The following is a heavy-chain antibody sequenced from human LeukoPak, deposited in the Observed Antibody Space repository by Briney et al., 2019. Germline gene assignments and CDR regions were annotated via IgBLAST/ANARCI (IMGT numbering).Heavy chain of an antibody. CDR3: APDHGGY. CDR1: GLTFSNYG. D-gene: IGHD3-16*01. Sequence: GGSLRLSCAASGLTFSNYGMHRVRQAPGKGLEWVAIIWYDGNNKYYADSAKGRFTISRDNSKNTLYLQMNSLRAEDTAVYYCAPDHGGYWGQGTLVTVSS. J-gene: IGHJ4*02. CDR2: IWYDGNNK. V-gene: IGHV3-33*01.